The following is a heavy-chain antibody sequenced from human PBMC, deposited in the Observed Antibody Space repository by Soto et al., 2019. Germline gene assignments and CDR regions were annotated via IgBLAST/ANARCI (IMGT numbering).Heavy chain of an antibody. V-gene: IGHV3-66*01. Sequence: EVQLVESGGGLVQPGGSLRLSCAASGFTVSSKYMSWVRQAPGKGLEWVSLIQSGGTTYYADSVKGRFTISRDSSKNMLHLQMDSLRAEDTAVYYCARDDILCSCGSCYGGPMDVGGKGTTVTVSS. CDR1: GFTVSSKY. D-gene: IGHD2-15*01. J-gene: IGHJ6*03. CDR2: IQSGGTT. CDR3: ARDDILCSCGSCYGGPMDV.